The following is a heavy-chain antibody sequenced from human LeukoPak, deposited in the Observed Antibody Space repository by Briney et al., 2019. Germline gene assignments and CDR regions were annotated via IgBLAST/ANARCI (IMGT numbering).Heavy chain of an antibody. CDR3: AKDSSGWPYWYFDL. J-gene: IGHJ2*01. D-gene: IGHD6-19*01. CDR2: IRGSDSNI. V-gene: IGHV3-48*01. Sequence: GGSLRLSCAAPGFILTTYDMNWVRQAPGKGLEWVSFIRGSDSNIYYAVSVKGRFTISRDNSKNTLYLQMNSLRAEDTAVYYCAKDSSGWPYWYFDLWGRGTLVTVSS. CDR1: GFILTTYD.